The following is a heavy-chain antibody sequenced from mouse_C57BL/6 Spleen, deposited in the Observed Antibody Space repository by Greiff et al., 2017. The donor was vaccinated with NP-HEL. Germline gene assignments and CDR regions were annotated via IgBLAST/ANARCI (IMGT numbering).Heavy chain of an antibody. D-gene: IGHD2-2*01. CDR2: INPYNGGT. J-gene: IGHJ4*01. CDR3: ARRYGYDGYYAMDY. Sequence: EVQLQQSGPVLVKPGASVKMSCKASGYTFTDYYMNWVKQSHGKSLEWIGVINPYNGGTSYNQKFKGKATLTVDKSSSTAYMELNSLTSEDSAVYYCARRYGYDGYYAMDYWGQGTSVTVSS. V-gene: IGHV1-19*01. CDR1: GYTFTDYY.